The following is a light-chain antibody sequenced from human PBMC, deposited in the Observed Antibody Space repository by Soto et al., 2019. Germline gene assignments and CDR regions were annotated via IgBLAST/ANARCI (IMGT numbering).Light chain of an antibody. CDR3: SSFASSNTWV. V-gene: IGLV2-8*01. CDR2: EDT. J-gene: IGLJ3*02. CDR1: SSDVGAYNY. Sequence: QSARTQPPSASGSPGQSVTISCTGTSSDVGAYNYVSWYQQHAGKAPKLVIYEDTKRPSGVPDRFSGSKSANTASLTVSGLQAEDEADYYCSSFASSNTWVFGGGTKLTVL.